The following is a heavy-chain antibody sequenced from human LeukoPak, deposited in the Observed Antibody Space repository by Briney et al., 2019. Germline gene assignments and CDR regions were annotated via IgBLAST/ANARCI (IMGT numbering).Heavy chain of an antibody. CDR2: MNPNSGNT. CDR1: GGTFSSYA. J-gene: IGHJ4*02. D-gene: IGHD2-2*01. CDR3: ARGRRRNPICSTSCLVNDY. V-gene: IGHV1-8*02. Sequence: ASVKVSCKASGGTFSSYAISWVRQATGQGLEWMGWMNPNSGNTGYAQKFQGRVTMTRNTSISTAYMELSSLRSEDTAVYYCARGRRRNPICSTSCLVNDYWGQGTLVTVSS.